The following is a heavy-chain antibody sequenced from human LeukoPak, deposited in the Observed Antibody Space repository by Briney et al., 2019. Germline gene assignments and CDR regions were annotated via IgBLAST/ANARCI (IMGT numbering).Heavy chain of an antibody. CDR3: AKDRGACSSTSCYYFDY. V-gene: IGHV3-30*18. Sequence: PGGSLRLSCAASGFTFSSYGMHWVRQAPGKGLEWVAVISYDGSNKYYADSVKGRFTISRDNSKNTPYLQMNSLRAEDTAVYYCAKDRGACSSTSCYYFDYWGQGTLVTVSS. D-gene: IGHD2-2*01. J-gene: IGHJ4*02. CDR1: GFTFSSYG. CDR2: ISYDGSNK.